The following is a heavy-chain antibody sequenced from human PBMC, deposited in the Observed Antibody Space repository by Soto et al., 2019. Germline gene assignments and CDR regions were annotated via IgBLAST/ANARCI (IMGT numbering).Heavy chain of an antibody. CDR2: IIPIFGTA. V-gene: IGHV1-69*13. Sequence: SVKVPCKASGGTFSSYAISWVRQAPGQGLEWMGGIIPIFGTANYAQKFQGRVTITADESTSTAYMELSSLRSEDTAVYYCARDPPIAAAGTGWFDPWGQGTLVTVSS. D-gene: IGHD6-13*01. CDR3: ARDPPIAAAGTGWFDP. J-gene: IGHJ5*02. CDR1: GGTFSSYA.